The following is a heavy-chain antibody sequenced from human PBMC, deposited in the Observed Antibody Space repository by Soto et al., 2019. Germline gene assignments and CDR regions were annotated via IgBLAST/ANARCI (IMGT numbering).Heavy chain of an antibody. CDR1: GYSFTSYW. D-gene: IGHD5-18*01. V-gene: IGHV5-51*01. Sequence: ESLKISCKGSGYSFTSYWIGWVRQMPGKGLEWMGIIYPGDSDTRYSPSFQGQVTISADKSISTAYLQWSSLKASDTAMYYCERHEGVKQLWLEPYYYYGMDFWGQGTTVTVSS. J-gene: IGHJ6*02. CDR2: IYPGDSDT. CDR3: ERHEGVKQLWLEPYYYYGMDF.